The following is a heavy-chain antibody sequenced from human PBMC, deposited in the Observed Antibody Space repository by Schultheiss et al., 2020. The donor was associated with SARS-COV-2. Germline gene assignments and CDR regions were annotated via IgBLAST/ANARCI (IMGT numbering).Heavy chain of an antibody. J-gene: IGHJ4*03. D-gene: IGHD3-3*01. Sequence: GESLKISCAASGFTFSSYAMSWVRQAPGKGLEWVSVISDCGGTTYYADSVKGRFTISRDNSKNTLYLQMNSLRAEDTAVYYCAKYDFWSGANFDYWGQGTMVTVSS. CDR3: AKYDFWSGANFDY. CDR1: GFTFSSYA. V-gene: IGHV3-23*01. CDR2: ISDCGGTT.